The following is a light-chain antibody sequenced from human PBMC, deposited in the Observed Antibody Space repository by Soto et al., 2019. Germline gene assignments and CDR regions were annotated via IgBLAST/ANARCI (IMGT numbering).Light chain of an antibody. J-gene: IGLJ1*01. CDR2: DDS. Sequence: SYELTQPPSVSVAPGQTASITCGGSNIGSKSVQWYRQKPGQAPLLVVNDDSDRPSGIPERFSGSNSGNTATLTISRVEAGHEADYYCQVWDNTNDHPVYVFGTGTKLTVL. CDR3: QVWDNTNDHPVYV. V-gene: IGLV3-21*02. CDR1: NIGSKS.